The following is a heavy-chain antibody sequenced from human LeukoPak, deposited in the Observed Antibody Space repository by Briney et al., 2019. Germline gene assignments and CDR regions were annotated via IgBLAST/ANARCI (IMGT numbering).Heavy chain of an antibody. Sequence: ASVKVSCKVSGYTLTELSMHWVRQAPGQGLEWMGWISAYNGNTNYAQKLQGRVTMTTDTSTSTAYMELRSLRSDDTAVYYCARDSLGVAAAGQDFDYWGQGTLVTVSS. CDR3: ARDSLGVAAAGQDFDY. CDR2: ISAYNGNT. J-gene: IGHJ4*02. CDR1: GYTLTELS. D-gene: IGHD6-13*01. V-gene: IGHV1-18*01.